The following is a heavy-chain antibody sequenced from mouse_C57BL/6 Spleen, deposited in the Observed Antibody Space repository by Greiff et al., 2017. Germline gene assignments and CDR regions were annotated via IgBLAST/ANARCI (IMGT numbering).Heavy chain of an antibody. CDR2: INYDGSST. CDR1: GFTFSDYY. CDR3: ARVLTGTPYAMDY. Sequence: EVMLVESEGGLVQPGSSMKLSCTASGFTFSDYYMAWVRQVPEKGLEWVANINYDGSSTYYLDSLKSRFIISRDNAKNILYLQMSSLKSEDTATYYCARVLTGTPYAMDYWGQGTSVTVSS. D-gene: IGHD4-1*01. J-gene: IGHJ4*01. V-gene: IGHV5-16*01.